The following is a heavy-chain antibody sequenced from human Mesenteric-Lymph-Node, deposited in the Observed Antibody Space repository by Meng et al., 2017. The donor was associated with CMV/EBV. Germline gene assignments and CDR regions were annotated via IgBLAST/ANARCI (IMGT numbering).Heavy chain of an antibody. CDR1: GGSFSDDY. J-gene: IGHJ4*02. V-gene: IGHV4-34*01. D-gene: IGHD6-13*01. CDR3: GRGSTSRWYGLDY. Sequence: TCAVDGGSFSDDYWNWIRQPPGKGLEWIGEINHSGSTYYNPSLKSRVTISVDTSKNHFSLRLNSVTAADTAVYYCGRGSTSRWYGLDYWGQGGLVTVSS. CDR2: INHSGST.